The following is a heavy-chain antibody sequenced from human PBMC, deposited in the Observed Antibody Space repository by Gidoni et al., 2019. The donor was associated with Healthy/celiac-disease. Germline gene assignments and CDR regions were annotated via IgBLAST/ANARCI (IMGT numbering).Heavy chain of an antibody. J-gene: IGHJ1*01. Sequence: EVQLLESGGGLVQPGGSLRLSCSASGFTFSRYAMSWVRQAPGKGLEWVSAISGSGGSTYYADSVKGRFTISRDNSKNTLYLQMNSLRAEDTAVYYCAKGSRSSGWTGYFQHWGQGTLVTVSS. D-gene: IGHD6-19*01. CDR2: ISGSGGST. CDR3: AKGSRSSGWTGYFQH. V-gene: IGHV3-23*01. CDR1: GFTFSRYA.